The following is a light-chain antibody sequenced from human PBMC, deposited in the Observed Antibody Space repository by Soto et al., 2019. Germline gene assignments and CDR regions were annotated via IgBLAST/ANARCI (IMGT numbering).Light chain of an antibody. CDR1: SSDIGTYNL. V-gene: IGLV2-14*02. CDR2: EVN. CDR3: SSFARSGTGV. Sequence: QSALTQPASVSGSPGQSIAISCTGTSSDIGTYNLVSWYQQHPGKVPKLMISEVNKRPSGVSNRFSGSKSGNTASLTTSGLQTEDEADYYCSSFARSGTGVFGTGTKVTVL. J-gene: IGLJ1*01.